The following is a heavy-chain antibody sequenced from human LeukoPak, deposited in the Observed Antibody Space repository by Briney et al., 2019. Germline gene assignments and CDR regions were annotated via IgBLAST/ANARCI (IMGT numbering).Heavy chain of an antibody. J-gene: IGHJ6*03. CDR1: GYIFTQYG. Sequence: GASVKVSCKASGYIFTQYGISWVRQAPGQGLEWMAWISTYNGNANYAQNFQGRVTLTTDTSTSTAYMELRSLRFDDTAMYCCARRVGYNFYYMDVWGQGTTVIVSS. CDR3: ARRVGYNFYYMDV. D-gene: IGHD5-24*01. CDR2: ISTYNGNA. V-gene: IGHV1-18*04.